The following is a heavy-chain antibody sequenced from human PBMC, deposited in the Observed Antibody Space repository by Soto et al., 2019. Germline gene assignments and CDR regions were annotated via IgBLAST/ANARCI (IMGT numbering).Heavy chain of an antibody. D-gene: IGHD1-1*01. V-gene: IGHV4-4*02. CDR1: GDSITSSNW. J-gene: IGHJ4*02. CDR3: ARDLGTGTDY. Sequence: QVQLQESVPGLVKPSGTLSLSCAVSGDSITSSNWWSWVRQAPGKGLECIGEIYHSGATTYNPSLKSRATISVDPSNNPFSLKLTSVTAADTAVYFCARDLGTGTDYWGRGTLVTVAS. CDR2: IYHSGAT.